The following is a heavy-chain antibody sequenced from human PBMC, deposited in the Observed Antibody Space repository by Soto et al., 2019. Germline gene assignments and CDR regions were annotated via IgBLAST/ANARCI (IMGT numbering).Heavy chain of an antibody. CDR2: ISYDGNNK. V-gene: IGHV3-30-3*01. J-gene: IGHJ6*02. CDR3: ARAGCDGGSCYTLVGLRYGMDV. CDR1: GFTFSSYA. D-gene: IGHD2-15*01. Sequence: QVQLVESGGGVVQPGRSLRLSCAASGFTFSSYATHWVRQAPGKGLEWVAVISYDGNNKYYADSVKGRFTISRDNSKNTLYLQMNSLRAEDTAVYYCARAGCDGGSCYTLVGLRYGMDVWGQGTTVTVSS.